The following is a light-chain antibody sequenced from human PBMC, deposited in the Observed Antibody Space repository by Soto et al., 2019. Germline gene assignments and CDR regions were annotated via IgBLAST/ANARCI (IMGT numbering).Light chain of an antibody. Sequence: DIQMTQSPSSLSASVGDRVTITCRPSQSISSYLNWYQQKPGKAPKLLIYSASSLQSGVPSRFSGSGSGTDFTLTISSLQPEDFATYYCQQRYSTPRTFGQGTKLEIK. J-gene: IGKJ2*01. CDR3: QQRYSTPRT. CDR2: SAS. V-gene: IGKV1-39*01. CDR1: QSISSY.